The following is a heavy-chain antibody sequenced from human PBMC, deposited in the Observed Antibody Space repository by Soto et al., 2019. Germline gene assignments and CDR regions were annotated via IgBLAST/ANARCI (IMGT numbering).Heavy chain of an antibody. J-gene: IGHJ3*02. CDR1: GYTFTSYG. V-gene: IGHV1-18*04. Sequence: ASVKDSCKASGYTFTSYGISWVRQAPGQGLEWMGWSSAYNGNTNYAQKLQGRVTMTTDTSTSTAYMELRSLRSDDTAVYYCARDPYNGSRDAFDIWGQGTMVTVSS. CDR2: SSAYNGNT. D-gene: IGHD1-26*01. CDR3: ARDPYNGSRDAFDI.